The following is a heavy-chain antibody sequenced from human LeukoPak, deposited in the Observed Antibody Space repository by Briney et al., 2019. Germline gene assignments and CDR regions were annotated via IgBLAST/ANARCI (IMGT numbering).Heavy chain of an antibody. Sequence: SETLSLTCAVSGGSISSGGYSWSWIRQPPGKGLEWIGYIYHSGSTYYNPSLKSRVTISVGTSKNQFSLKLSSVTAADTAVYYCAREVSRSGGSPGWFDPWGQGTLVTVSS. CDR1: GGSISSGGYS. J-gene: IGHJ5*02. V-gene: IGHV4-30-2*01. D-gene: IGHD2-15*01. CDR3: AREVSRSGGSPGWFDP. CDR2: IYHSGST.